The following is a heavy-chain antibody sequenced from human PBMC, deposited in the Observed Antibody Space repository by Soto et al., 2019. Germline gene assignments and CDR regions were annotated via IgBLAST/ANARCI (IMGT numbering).Heavy chain of an antibody. CDR1: GFTFSDYY. CDR2: ISSSGSTI. J-gene: IGHJ6*02. V-gene: IGHV3-11*01. Sequence: QVQLVESGGGVVQPGRSLRLSCAASGFTFSDYYMSWIRQAPGKGLEWVSYISSSGSTIYYADSVKGRFTISRDNAKNSLYLQMNSLRAEDTAVYYCARDLSYSYYYYGLDVWGQGTTVTVSS. D-gene: IGHD1-26*01. CDR3: ARDLSYSYYYYGLDV.